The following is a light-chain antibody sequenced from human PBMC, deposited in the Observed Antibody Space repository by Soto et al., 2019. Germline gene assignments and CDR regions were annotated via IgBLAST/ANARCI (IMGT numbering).Light chain of an antibody. CDR2: DAS. CDR1: QDISKF. CDR3: QQYYNRPFT. Sequence: DIQMTQSPSSLSASVGDRVSFTCQASQDISKFLNWYQHKPGQAPSILIYDASKSQFGVPSRFSGCGSGTDFTFTISSLQPEDNATYYCQQYYNRPFTFGPGTKVDVK. J-gene: IGKJ3*01. V-gene: IGKV1-33*01.